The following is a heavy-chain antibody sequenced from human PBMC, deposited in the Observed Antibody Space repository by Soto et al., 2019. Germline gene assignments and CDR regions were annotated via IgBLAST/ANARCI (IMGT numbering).Heavy chain of an antibody. CDR3: SRGGSSWQPHEDY. D-gene: IGHD6-13*01. Sequence: QVQLVQSGAEVKKPGASMKVSCKASGFTFTSYGISWVRQAPGQGLEWMGWVSAYNGNTYYAQKPQGRVTMPTDTSTTTPYMELRSLRSDARAVYYCSRGGSSWQPHEDYWGQGTLVTVSS. CDR2: VSAYNGNT. J-gene: IGHJ4*02. CDR1: GFTFTSYG. V-gene: IGHV1-18*01.